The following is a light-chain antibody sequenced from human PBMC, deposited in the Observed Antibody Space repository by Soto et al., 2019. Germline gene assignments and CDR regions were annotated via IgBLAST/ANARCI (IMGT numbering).Light chain of an antibody. CDR1: SSDVGGYNY. CDR2: DVT. CDR3: SSYTSSTTQI. Sequence: HSVLTQPASVSGSPGQSITISCTRTSSDVGGYNYVSWYQQHPGKAPKLMIYDVTNRPSGVSNRFSGSKSGNTASLTISGLQAEDEADYYCSSYTSSTTQIFGIGTKVTVL. J-gene: IGLJ1*01. V-gene: IGLV2-14*01.